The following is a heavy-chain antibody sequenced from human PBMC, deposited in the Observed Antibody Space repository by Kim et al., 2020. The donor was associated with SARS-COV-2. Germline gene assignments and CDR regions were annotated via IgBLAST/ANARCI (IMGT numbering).Heavy chain of an antibody. V-gene: IGHV1-69*13. D-gene: IGHD1-20*01. J-gene: IGHJ3*02. CDR1: GGTFSSYA. CDR3: ARDHGSNWNLHAFDI. CDR2: IIPIFGTA. Sequence: SVKVSCKASGGTFSSYAISWVRQAPGQGLEWMGGIIPIFGTANYAQKFQGRVTITADESTSTAYMELSSLRSEDTAVYYCARDHGSNWNLHAFDIWGQGTMVTVSS.